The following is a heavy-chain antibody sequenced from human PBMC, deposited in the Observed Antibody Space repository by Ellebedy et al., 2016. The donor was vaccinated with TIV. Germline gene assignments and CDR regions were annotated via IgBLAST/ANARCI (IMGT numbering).Heavy chain of an antibody. V-gene: IGHV3-15*07. D-gene: IGHD1-26*01. CDR1: GLTFTNAW. CDR2: IKSKTAGETT. CDR3: ARSGEHDT. J-gene: IGHJ5*02. Sequence: PGGSLRLSCAASGLTFTNAWMYWVRQTPEKGLEWVGRIKSKTAGETTDYAPPVKGRFTISRDDSKDTLYLQMHSLKTEDTAVYYCARSGEHDTWGQGTLVTVSS.